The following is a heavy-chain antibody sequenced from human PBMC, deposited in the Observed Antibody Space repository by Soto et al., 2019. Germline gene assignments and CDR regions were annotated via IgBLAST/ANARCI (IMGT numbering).Heavy chain of an antibody. CDR2: IKQDGSEK. V-gene: IGHV3-7*01. Sequence: PGGSLRLSCAASGFTFSSYWMSWVRQAPGKGLEWVANIKQDGSEKYYVDSVEGRFTISRDNAKNSLYPQMNSLRAEDTAVYYCGRVKGDVVATAAIDFWGQGTTVTVSS. J-gene: IGHJ4*01. CDR3: GRVKGDVVATAAIDF. D-gene: IGHD5-12*01. CDR1: GFTFSSYW.